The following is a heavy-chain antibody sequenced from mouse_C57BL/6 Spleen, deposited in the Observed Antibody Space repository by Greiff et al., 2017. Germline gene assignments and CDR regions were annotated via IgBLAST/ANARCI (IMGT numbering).Heavy chain of an antibody. J-gene: IGHJ1*03. V-gene: IGHV3-6*01. CDR2: ISYDGSN. CDR3: AREDLITTDV. CDR1: GYSITSGYY. Sequence: DVQLQESGPGLVKPSQSLSLTCSVTGYSITSGYYWNWIRQFPGNKLEWMGYISYDGSNNYNPSLKNRISITRDTSKNQFFLKLNSVTTEDTATYYCAREDLITTDVWGTGTTVTVSS. D-gene: IGHD2-4*01.